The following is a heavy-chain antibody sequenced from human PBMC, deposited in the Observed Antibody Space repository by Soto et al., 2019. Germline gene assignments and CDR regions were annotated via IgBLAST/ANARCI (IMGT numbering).Heavy chain of an antibody. CDR2: IYYSGST. V-gene: IGHV4-59*08. CDR1: GGSISSYY. Sequence: QVQLQESGPGLVKPSETLSLTCTVSGGSISSYYWSWIRQPPGKGLEWIGYIYYSGSTNYNPSLKSRVTISVDTSKNQFSLKLSSVTAADTAVYYCARGLLDCSSTSCYLGGLDYWGQGTLVIVSS. J-gene: IGHJ4*02. D-gene: IGHD2-2*01. CDR3: ARGLLDCSSTSCYLGGLDY.